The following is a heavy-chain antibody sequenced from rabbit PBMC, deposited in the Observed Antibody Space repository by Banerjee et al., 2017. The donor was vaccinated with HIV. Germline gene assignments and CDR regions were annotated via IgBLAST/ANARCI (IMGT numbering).Heavy chain of an antibody. Sequence: QQQLEESGGGLVKPGGTLTLTCKASGFTLSTYWICWVRQAPGKGLEWIACIYTGSSSTYYASWAKGRFTISKTSSTTVTLQMTSLTAADTATYFCARSWSGSSNWDLWGPGTLVTVS. D-gene: IGHD8-1*01. CDR2: IYTGSSST. J-gene: IGHJ4*01. CDR3: ARSWSGSSNWDL. V-gene: IGHV1S45*01. CDR1: GFTLSTYW.